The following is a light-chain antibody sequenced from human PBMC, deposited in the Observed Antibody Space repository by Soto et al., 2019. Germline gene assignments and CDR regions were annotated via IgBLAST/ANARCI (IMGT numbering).Light chain of an antibody. Sequence: DLQMTQSPSSVSASVGDTVTISCRASQGIGTWLAWYQQKPGKAPKLLIAAASSLHSGVPSRFSGSGSGTDFTLTISSLQPEDFATYYCQQASTFPHTFGQGTKLEIK. CDR1: QGIGTW. CDR2: AAS. V-gene: IGKV1-12*01. CDR3: QQASTFPHT. J-gene: IGKJ2*01.